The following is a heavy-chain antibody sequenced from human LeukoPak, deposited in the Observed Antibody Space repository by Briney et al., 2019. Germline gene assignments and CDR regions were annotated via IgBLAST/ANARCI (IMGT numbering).Heavy chain of an antibody. CDR1: GYTFTSYG. J-gene: IGHJ4*02. CDR3: ARAKAVDSTYYDFWSGYLGY. CDR2: ISAYNGNT. V-gene: IGHV1-18*01. D-gene: IGHD3-3*01. Sequence: GASVKVSRKASGYTFTSYGISWVRQAPGQGLEWMGWISAYNGNTNYAQKLQGRVTMTTDTSTSTAYMELRSLRSDDTAVYYCARAKAVDSTYYDFWSGYLGYWGQGTLVTVSS.